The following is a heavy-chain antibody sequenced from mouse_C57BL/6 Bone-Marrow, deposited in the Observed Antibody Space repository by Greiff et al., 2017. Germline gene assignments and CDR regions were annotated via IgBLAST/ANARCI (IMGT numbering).Heavy chain of an antibody. J-gene: IGHJ4*01. D-gene: IGHD2-5*01. CDR2: IWSGGST. V-gene: IGHV2-2*01. CDR1: GFSLTSYG. CDR3: ARSSYYSNYHYAMDY. Sequence: VQLQQSGPGLVQPSQSLSITCTVSGFSLTSYGVHWVRQSPGKGLEWLGVIWSGGSTDYNAAFISRLSISKNKSKSHVFFKMNRLQADDTAIYXCARSSYYSNYHYAMDYWGQGTSVTVSS.